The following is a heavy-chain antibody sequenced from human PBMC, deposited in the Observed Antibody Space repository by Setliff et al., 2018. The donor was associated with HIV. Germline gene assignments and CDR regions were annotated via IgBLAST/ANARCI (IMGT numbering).Heavy chain of an antibody. CDR1: GGSISSYY. J-gene: IGHJ4*02. Sequence: PSETLSLTCTVSGGSISSYYWSWIRQPPGKGLEWIGYIYTSGSVNYNPSLNSRVTISVDTSKNQFSLKVNSVTAADTAVYYCARRIHLWPRRFWYFVYWGQGTLVTVSS. CDR3: ARRIHLWPRRFWYFVY. D-gene: IGHD5-18*01. V-gene: IGHV4-4*09. CDR2: IYTSGSV.